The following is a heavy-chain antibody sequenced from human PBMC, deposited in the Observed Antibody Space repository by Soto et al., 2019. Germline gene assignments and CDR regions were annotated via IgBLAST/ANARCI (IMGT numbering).Heavy chain of an antibody. V-gene: IGHV3-21*01. Sequence: EVQLVESGGGLVQPGGSLRLSCAASGFTFSSYSMNWVRQAPGKGLEWVSSISSSSSYIYYADSVKGRFTISRDNAKNSLYLQMNSLRAEDTAVYYCARGATLSTLHWFDPWGQGTLVTVSS. D-gene: IGHD4-17*01. CDR3: ARGATLSTLHWFDP. J-gene: IGHJ5*02. CDR2: ISSSSSYI. CDR1: GFTFSSYS.